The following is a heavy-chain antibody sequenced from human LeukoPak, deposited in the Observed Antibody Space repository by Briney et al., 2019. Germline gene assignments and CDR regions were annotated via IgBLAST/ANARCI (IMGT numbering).Heavy chain of an antibody. D-gene: IGHD3-16*01. J-gene: IGHJ5*02. CDR2: ISYDGSNK. CDR3: AAQGGGGP. V-gene: IGHV3-30*01. Sequence: AGSLRLSCAASGFTFSSYAMHWVRQAPGKGLEWVAVISYDGSNKYYADSVKGRFTISRDNSKNTLYLQMNSLRAEDTAVYYCAAQGGGGPWGQGTLVTVSS. CDR1: GFTFSSYA.